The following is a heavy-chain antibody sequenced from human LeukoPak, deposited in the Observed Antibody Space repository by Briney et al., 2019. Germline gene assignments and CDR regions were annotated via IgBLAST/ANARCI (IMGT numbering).Heavy chain of an antibody. CDR1: GFTFSTYG. D-gene: IGHD3-9*01. CDR2: ISYDGSNK. CDR3: ANRRRDLVINH. Sequence: GGSLRLSCAASGFTFSTYGMHWVRQAPGKGLEWVAVISYDGSNKYYADSVKGRFTISRDNSKNTLYLQMNSLRPEDTAVYYCANRRRDLVINHWGQGTLVTVSS. J-gene: IGHJ5*02. V-gene: IGHV3-30*18.